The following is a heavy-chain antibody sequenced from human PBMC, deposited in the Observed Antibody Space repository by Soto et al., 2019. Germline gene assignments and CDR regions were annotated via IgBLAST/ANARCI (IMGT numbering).Heavy chain of an antibody. CDR3: AKDREYRSSSPFDY. D-gene: IGHD6-6*01. Sequence: GGSLRLSCAASGFTFSSYGMHWVRQAPGKGLEWVAVISYDGSNKYYADSVKGRFTISRDNSKNTLYLQMNSLRAEDTAVYYCAKDREYRSSSPFDYWGQGTLVTVSS. CDR2: ISYDGSNK. J-gene: IGHJ4*02. V-gene: IGHV3-30*18. CDR1: GFTFSSYG.